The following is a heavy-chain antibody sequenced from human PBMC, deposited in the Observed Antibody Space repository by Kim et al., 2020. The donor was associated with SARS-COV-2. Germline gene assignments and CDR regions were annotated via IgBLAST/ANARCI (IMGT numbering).Heavy chain of an antibody. CDR3: ARLGGYDYHFEY. V-gene: IGHV4-59*08. D-gene: IGHD5-12*01. CDR1: DDSIYSYY. CDR2: IYKSGGT. J-gene: IGHJ4*02. Sequence: SETLSLTCTVSDDSIYSYYWSWIRQPPGKGLEWIGYIYKSGGTKYNPSLRSRVTMSLDTSTTQFSLRLTSVSAADTAIYYCARLGGYDYHFEYWGQGILV.